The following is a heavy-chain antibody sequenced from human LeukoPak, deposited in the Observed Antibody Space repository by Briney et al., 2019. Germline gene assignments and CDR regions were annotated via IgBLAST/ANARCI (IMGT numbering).Heavy chain of an antibody. CDR2: IYYSGST. V-gene: IGHV4-59*11. D-gene: IGHD2-15*01. CDR1: GGSISSHY. J-gene: IGHJ4*02. CDR3: ARALEACSGGSCYSFDY. Sequence: SETLSLTCTVSGGSISSHYWSWIRQPPGKGLEWIGYIYYSGSTNYNPSLKSRVTISVDTSKNQFSLQLNSVTPDDTAVYYCARALEACSGGSCYSFDYWGQGTLVTVSS.